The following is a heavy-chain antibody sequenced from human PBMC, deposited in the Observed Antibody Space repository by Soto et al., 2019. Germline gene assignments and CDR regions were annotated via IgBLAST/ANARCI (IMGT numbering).Heavy chain of an antibody. J-gene: IGHJ4*02. V-gene: IGHV3-33*01. CDR1: GFTFSSYG. D-gene: IGHD3-22*01. CDR2: IWYDGSNK. Sequence: GGSLRLSCAASGFTFSSYGMHWVRQAPGKGLEWVAVIWYDGSNKYYADSVKGRFTISRDNSKNTLYLQMNSLRAEDTAVYYCARDYYDSSGYYFPYFDYWGQGTLVTVSS. CDR3: ARDYYDSSGYYFPYFDY.